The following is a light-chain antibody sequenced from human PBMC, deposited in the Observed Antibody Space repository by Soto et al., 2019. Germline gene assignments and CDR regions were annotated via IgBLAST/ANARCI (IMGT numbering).Light chain of an antibody. J-gene: IGKJ3*01. CDR3: QQRSNWPPGP. CDR1: QSVSSY. V-gene: IGKV3-11*01. CDR2: DAS. Sequence: EIVLTQSPATLSLSPGERATLSCRASQSVSSYLAWYQQKPGQAPRLLIYDASNRATGIQARFSGSGSGTDFTLTISSLEPEDFAVYYCQQRSNWPPGPFGPGTKVDIK.